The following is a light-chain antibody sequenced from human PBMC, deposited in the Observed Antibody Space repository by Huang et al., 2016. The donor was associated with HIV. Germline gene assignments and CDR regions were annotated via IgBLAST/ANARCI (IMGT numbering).Light chain of an antibody. V-gene: IGKV3-20*01. CDR1: QSINNNY. CDR2: GAS. CDR3: QQYAGPPWT. Sequence: ENVLTQSPGILSLSPGERATLSCRASQSINNNYLAWYQQRPGQAPRLLLFGASSRATGIPDRFSGSGSGTDFTLTISRLESEDFAVYYCQQYAGPPWTFGQGTMVEIK. J-gene: IGKJ1*01.